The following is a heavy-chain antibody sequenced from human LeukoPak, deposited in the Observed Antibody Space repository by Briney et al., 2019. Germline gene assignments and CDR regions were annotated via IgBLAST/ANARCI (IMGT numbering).Heavy chain of an antibody. J-gene: IGHJ3*02. CDR1: GDSISSGDYY. Sequence: SETLSLTCTVSGDSISSGDYYWSWIRQPAGKGLEWIGRISSSGSTNYNPSLKSRVTISVDTSKNQFSLKLSSVTAADTAVYYCARGLYYYDSSGSLLDAFDIWGQGTMVTVSS. CDR2: ISSSGST. CDR3: ARGLYYYDSSGSLLDAFDI. V-gene: IGHV4-61*02. D-gene: IGHD3-22*01.